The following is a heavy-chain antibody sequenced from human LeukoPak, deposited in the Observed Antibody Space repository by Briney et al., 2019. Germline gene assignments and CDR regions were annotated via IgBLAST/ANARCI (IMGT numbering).Heavy chain of an antibody. CDR1: GFTFGDYA. D-gene: IGHD3-10*01. CDR3: FGTPTYYYGSGSLYYYGMDV. V-gene: IGHV3-49*04. CDR2: IRSKAYGGTT. J-gene: IGHJ6*02. Sequence: PGGSLRLSCTASGFTFGDYAMSWVRQAPGKGLERVGFIRSKAYGGTTEYAASVKGRFTISRDDSKSIAYLQMNSLKTEDTAVYYCFGTPTYYYGSGSLYYYGMDVWGQGTTVTVSS.